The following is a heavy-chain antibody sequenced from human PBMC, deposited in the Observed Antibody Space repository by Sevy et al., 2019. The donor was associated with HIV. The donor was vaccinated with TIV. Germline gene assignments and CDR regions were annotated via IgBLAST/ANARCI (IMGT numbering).Heavy chain of an antibody. CDR3: AREGGDCSSTSCYEGVFDY. J-gene: IGHJ4*02. V-gene: IGHV4-61*02. CDR1: GGSISSGSYH. Sequence: SETLSLTCTVSGGSISSGSYHWSWIRQPAGKGLEWIGRIYNRGSTNYNPSLKSRVTISLDTSKNQFSLKVSSVTAADTAMYYCAREGGDCSSTSCYEGVFDYWGQGTLVTVSS. D-gene: IGHD2-2*01. CDR2: IYNRGST.